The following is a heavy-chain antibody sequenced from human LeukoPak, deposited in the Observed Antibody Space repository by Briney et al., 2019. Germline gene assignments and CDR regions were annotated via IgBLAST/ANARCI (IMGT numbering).Heavy chain of an antibody. J-gene: IGHJ4*02. Sequence: WASAKVSCKASGYTFTTYGITWVRQAPGQGLEWMGWISAYNSNTNYAQKLQGRVTMTTDTSTSTAYMELRSLRSDDTAVYYCARDYPSYSSSSLFGDYWGQGTLVTVSS. V-gene: IGHV1-18*01. CDR2: ISAYNSNT. D-gene: IGHD6-6*01. CDR1: GYTFTTYG. CDR3: ARDYPSYSSSSLFGDY.